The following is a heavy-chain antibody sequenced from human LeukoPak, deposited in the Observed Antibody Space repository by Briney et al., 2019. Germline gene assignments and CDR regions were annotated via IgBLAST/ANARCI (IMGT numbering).Heavy chain of an antibody. V-gene: IGHV3-7*01. J-gene: IGHJ3*01. D-gene: IGHD3-10*01. Sequence: PPGGSLRLSCAASGFPFSRYWMTWVRQAPGKGREGFVNIKQEEGEKLYVDSVKGRFTLSRENAKNTVYLQIHSQRAEDTAAYYFAREDYYGSGNYVAWGGPFDVWGQGTTVTVSS. CDR2: IKQEEGEK. CDR3: AREDYYGSGNYVAWGGPFDV. CDR1: GFPFSRYW.